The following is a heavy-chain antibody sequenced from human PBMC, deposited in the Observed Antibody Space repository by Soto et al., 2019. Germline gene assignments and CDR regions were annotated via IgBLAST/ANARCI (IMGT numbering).Heavy chain of an antibody. CDR1: GYTFTSYY. J-gene: IGHJ6*02. CDR2: INPSGGST. Sequence: ASVKVSCKASGYTFTSYYMHWVRQAPGQGLEWMGIINPSGGSTSYAQKFQGRVTMTRDTSTSTVYMELSSLRSEDTAVYYCARDLMKAMAASGMDVWGQGTTVTVSS. CDR3: ARDLMKAMAASGMDV. V-gene: IGHV1-46*01. D-gene: IGHD5-18*01.